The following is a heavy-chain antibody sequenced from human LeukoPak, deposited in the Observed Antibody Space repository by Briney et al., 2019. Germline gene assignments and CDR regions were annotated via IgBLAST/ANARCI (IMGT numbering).Heavy chain of an antibody. CDR2: IYYSGST. J-gene: IGHJ4*02. V-gene: IGHV4-39*01. CDR3: ARGIAARAKAFDY. CDR1: GGSVSSGSYY. D-gene: IGHD6-6*01. Sequence: SETLSLTCTVSGGSVSSGSYYWSWIRQPPGKGLEWIGSIYYSGSTYYNPSLKSRVTISVDTSKNQFSLKLSSVTAADTAVYYCARGIAARAKAFDYWGQGTLVTVSS.